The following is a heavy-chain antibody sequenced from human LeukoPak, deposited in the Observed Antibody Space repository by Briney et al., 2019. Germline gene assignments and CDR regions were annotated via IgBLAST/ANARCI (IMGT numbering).Heavy chain of an antibody. CDR2: INHSGST. CDR1: GGSFSGYY. V-gene: IGHV4-34*01. CDR3: ARAREPSMVRGVIPATGFDY. J-gene: IGHJ4*02. Sequence: KPSETLSLTCAVYGGSFSGYYWSWIRQPPGKGLEWIGEINHSGSTNYNPSLKSRVTISVDTSKNQFSLKLSSVTAADTAVYYCARAREPSMVRGVIPATGFDYWGQGTLVTVSS. D-gene: IGHD3-10*01.